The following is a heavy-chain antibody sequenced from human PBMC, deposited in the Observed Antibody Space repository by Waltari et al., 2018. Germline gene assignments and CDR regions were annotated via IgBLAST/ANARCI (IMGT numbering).Heavy chain of an antibody. CDR3: ARGYWGGNPYHYDMDV. V-gene: IGHV1-8*01. Sequence: QVQLVQSGAEVKIPGASVKVSCKASVYLFTTYDITWVRQATGQGLQWMGWMNPNSGSAGQAETFYGRVTFTRSTSINTAYMELTGLTSEDTAIYYCARGYWGGNPYHYDMDVWGQGTTVTVSS. D-gene: IGHD3-10*01. CDR2: MNPNSGSA. CDR1: VYLFTTYD. J-gene: IGHJ6*02.